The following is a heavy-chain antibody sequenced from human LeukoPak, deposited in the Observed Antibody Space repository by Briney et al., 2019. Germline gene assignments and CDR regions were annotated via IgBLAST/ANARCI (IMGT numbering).Heavy chain of an antibody. CDR3: ARAAYMVRGVIITPPFDY. CDR1: GFTFTGYE. V-gene: IGHV3-48*03. D-gene: IGHD3-10*01. J-gene: IGHJ4*02. Sequence: GGSLRLSRAASGFTFTGYEMYWVRQAPGKGLEWVSSISSTGSTMYYADSVKGRFTISRDNAKNSLYLQMNSLRAEDTAIYYCARAAYMVRGVIITPPFDYWGQGTLVTVSS. CDR2: ISSTGSTM.